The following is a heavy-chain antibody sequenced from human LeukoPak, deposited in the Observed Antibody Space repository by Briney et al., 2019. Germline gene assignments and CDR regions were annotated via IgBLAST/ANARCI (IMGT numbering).Heavy chain of an antibody. CDR1: GGTFSSYA. Sequence: SVKVSCKASGGTFSSYAISWVRQAPGQGLEWMGRIIPILGIANYAQKFQGRVTITADKSTSTAYMELSSLRSEDTAVYYCARDVLGVATTFDCWGQGTLVTVSS. CDR2: IIPILGIA. V-gene: IGHV1-69*04. CDR3: ARDVLGVATTFDC. D-gene: IGHD5-12*01. J-gene: IGHJ4*02.